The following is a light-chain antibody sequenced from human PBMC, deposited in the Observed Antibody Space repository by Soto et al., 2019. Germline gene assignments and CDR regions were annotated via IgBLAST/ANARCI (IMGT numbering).Light chain of an antibody. CDR1: QRVDDSH. CDR3: QQHRLSPKT. CDR2: GAS. Sequence: VLTRGRDTLSLSAGERAAQSSSASQRVDDSHLAWYQLRPGQAPRLLIYGASTRATGIPDRFSGSGCGTSRRFSCRGLTTERVPVYYRQQHRLSPKTLGRGTRLEIK. V-gene: IGKV3-20*01. J-gene: IGKJ5*01.